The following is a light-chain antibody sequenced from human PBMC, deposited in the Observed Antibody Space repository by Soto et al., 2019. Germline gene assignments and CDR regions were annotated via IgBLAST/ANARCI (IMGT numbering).Light chain of an antibody. CDR1: QSVNSNY. CDR2: GAS. J-gene: IGKJ2*01. V-gene: IGKV3-20*01. Sequence: IVLTQSPGTLSLSPGETATLSCRAIQSVNSNYLAWYQQKPGQAPRLLIYGASARATGIPDRFSGSGSGTDFTLAISRLEPEDFAVYYCQHFGGSSYTFGQGTKLEIK. CDR3: QHFGGSSYT.